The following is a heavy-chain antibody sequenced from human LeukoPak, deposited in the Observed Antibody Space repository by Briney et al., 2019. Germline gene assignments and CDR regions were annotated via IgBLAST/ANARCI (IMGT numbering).Heavy chain of an antibody. CDR3: ARLSRIAAAGAYSYYSLDV. CDR1: GGSINSDY. D-gene: IGHD6-25*01. Sequence: SETLSLTCTVSGGSINSDYWSWIRQPPGKRLEWIGCVCDSGSTNSDPSLQSRVTISADTSRNQFSLKLSSVTAADTAVYYCARLSRIAAAGAYSYYSLDVWGQGTTVTVSS. J-gene: IGHJ6*02. V-gene: IGHV4-59*13. CDR2: VCDSGST.